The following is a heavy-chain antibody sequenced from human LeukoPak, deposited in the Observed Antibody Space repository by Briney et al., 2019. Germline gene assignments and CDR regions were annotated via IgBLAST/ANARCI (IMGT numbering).Heavy chain of an antibody. D-gene: IGHD1/OR15-1a*01. CDR3: AIAATRDNYYYYGMDV. CDR1: GYTFTSYG. Sequence: ASVKVSCKASGYTFTSYGISWVRQAPGQGLEWMGWISAYNGNTNYAQKLQGRVTMNTDTSTSTAYMELRSLRSDDTAVYYCAIAATRDNYYYYGMDVWGKGTTVTVSS. CDR2: ISAYNGNT. J-gene: IGHJ6*04. V-gene: IGHV1-18*04.